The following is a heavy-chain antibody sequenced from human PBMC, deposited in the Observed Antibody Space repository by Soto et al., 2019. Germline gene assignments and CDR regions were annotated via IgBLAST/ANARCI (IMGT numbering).Heavy chain of an antibody. J-gene: IGHJ4*02. CDR3: AKASDIVVVPAAKPIDY. CDR2: ISGSGGST. D-gene: IGHD2-2*01. Sequence: GGSLRLSCAASGFTFSSYAMSWVRQAPGKGLEWVSAISGSGGSTYYADSGKGRFTISRDNSKNTLYLQMNSLRAEDTAVYYCAKASDIVVVPAAKPIDYWGQGTLVTVSS. CDR1: GFTFSSYA. V-gene: IGHV3-23*01.